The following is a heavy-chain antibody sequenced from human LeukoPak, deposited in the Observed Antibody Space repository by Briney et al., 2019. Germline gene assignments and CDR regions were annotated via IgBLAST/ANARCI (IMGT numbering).Heavy chain of an antibody. CDR3: TVYYSNYVGYYFDY. CDR1: GFTFGDYA. V-gene: IGHV3-49*04. Sequence: PGGSLRLSCTASGFTFGDYAMSWVRQAPGKGLEWVGFIRSKAYGGTTEYAASVKGRFTISRDDSKSIAYLQMNSLKTEDTAVYYCTVYYSNYVGYYFDYWGQRSLVTVSS. J-gene: IGHJ4*02. D-gene: IGHD4-11*01. CDR2: IRSKAYGGTT.